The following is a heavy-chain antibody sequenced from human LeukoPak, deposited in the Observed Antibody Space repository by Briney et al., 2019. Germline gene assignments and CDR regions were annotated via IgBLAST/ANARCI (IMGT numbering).Heavy chain of an antibody. CDR2: INHSGST. CDR1: GGSFSGYY. Sequence: SETLSLTCAVYGGSFSGYYWSWIRQPPGKGLEWIGEINHSGSTNYNPSLKSRVTISVDTSKNQFSLKLSSVTAADTAVYYCARSIVAAECFDYWGQGTLVTVSS. J-gene: IGHJ4*02. D-gene: IGHD6-13*01. V-gene: IGHV4-34*01. CDR3: ARSIVAAECFDY.